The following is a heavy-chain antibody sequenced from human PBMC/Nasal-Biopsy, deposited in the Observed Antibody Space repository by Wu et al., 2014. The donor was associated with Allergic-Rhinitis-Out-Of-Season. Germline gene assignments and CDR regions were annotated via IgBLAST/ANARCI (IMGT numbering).Heavy chain of an antibody. D-gene: IGHD3-3*01. CDR2: INHSGNT. CDR1: GGSFSGFY. V-gene: IGHV4-34*01. Sequence: TLSLTCAVYGGSFSGFYWSWIRQSPGMGLEWIGEINHSGNTFYNPSLESRVTISVDTSKNQFSMRLSPVTAADTALYYCARGPSVFGKSGGTYFDYWGLGTLVTVSS. CDR3: ARGPSVFGKSGGTYFDY. J-gene: IGHJ4*02.